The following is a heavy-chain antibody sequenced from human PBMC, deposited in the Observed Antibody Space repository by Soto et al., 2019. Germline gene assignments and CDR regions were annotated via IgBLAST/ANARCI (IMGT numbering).Heavy chain of an antibody. D-gene: IGHD3-16*01. Sequence: PSEALSLACTVAGGSRGIHYLTWVRQSPAKGLELIGHLTFRGYPNYTPSLQSRVTISSARSTNQVSLTLTSVTAADTAIYYCATYWGTESHTFCFDLWGRGAQFTVSS. V-gene: IGHV4-59*11. CDR1: GGSRGIHY. J-gene: IGHJ5*02. CDR2: LTFRGYP. CDR3: ATYWGTESHTFCFDL.